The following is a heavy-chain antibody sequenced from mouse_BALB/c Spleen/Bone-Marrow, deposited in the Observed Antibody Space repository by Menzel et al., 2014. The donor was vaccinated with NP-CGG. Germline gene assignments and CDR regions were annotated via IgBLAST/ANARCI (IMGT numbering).Heavy chain of an antibody. V-gene: IGHV1-12*01. CDR3: ARSNWDGGNYFDY. CDR2: IYPGNGDT. D-gene: IGHD4-1*01. CDR1: GYTFTSYN. J-gene: IGHJ2*01. Sequence: QVQLQQSGAELVKPGASVKMSCKASGYTFTSYNMHWVKQTPGQGLEWIGTIYPGNGDTSYNQKFKGKATLTADKSSSIAYMQLSSLTSEDSAVYYCARSNWDGGNYFDYWGQGTTLTVSS.